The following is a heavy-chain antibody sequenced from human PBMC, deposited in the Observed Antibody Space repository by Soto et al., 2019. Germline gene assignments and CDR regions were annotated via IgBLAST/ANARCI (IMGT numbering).Heavy chain of an antibody. CDR3: ARNMDYYYGRGSGNGHGV. D-gene: IGHD3-10*02. CDR2: INPKFGDT. J-gene: IGHJ6*02. Sequence: QVQLVQSGAEVKEPGDSMRVSCEASGYTFTAYHIHWVRQAPGQGLEWMGWINPKFGDTTYAQDFQGRVSMTRDMSISTVYMELSRLTSDDTAIYYCARNMDYYYGRGSGNGHGVWGQGTTVTVFS. V-gene: IGHV1-2*02. CDR1: GYTFTAYH.